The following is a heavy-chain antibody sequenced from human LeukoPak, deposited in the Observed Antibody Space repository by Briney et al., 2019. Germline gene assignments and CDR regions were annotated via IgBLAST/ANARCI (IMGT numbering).Heavy chain of an antibody. CDR3: ARESTMVRGVILGLDP. Sequence: SETLSLTCTVSGGSISSYYWSWIRQPPGKGLEWIGYIYYSGSTNYNPSLKSRVTISVDTSKNQFSLKLSSVTAADTAVYYCARESTMVRGVILGLDPWGQGTLVTVSS. D-gene: IGHD3-10*01. V-gene: IGHV4-59*01. J-gene: IGHJ5*02. CDR1: GGSISSYY. CDR2: IYYSGST.